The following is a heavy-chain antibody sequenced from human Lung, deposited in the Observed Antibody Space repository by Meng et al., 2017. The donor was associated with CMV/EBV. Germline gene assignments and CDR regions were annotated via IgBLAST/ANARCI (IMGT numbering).Heavy chain of an antibody. Sequence: SXAASGFTFSSYAMSWVRQAPGKGLEWVSVIYSGGSSTYYADSVKGRFTISRDNSKNTLYLQMNSLRAEDTAVYYCAKEHREFDRLHYFDYWGQGTXVTGAS. V-gene: IGHV3-23*03. D-gene: IGHD3-9*01. J-gene: IGHJ4*02. CDR1: GFTFSSYA. CDR3: AKEHREFDRLHYFDY. CDR2: IYSGGSST.